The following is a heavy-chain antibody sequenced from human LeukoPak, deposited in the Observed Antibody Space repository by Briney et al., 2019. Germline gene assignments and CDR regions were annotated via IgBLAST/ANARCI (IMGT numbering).Heavy chain of an antibody. D-gene: IGHD3-10*01. CDR3: ARAIYVSGSYLVY. V-gene: IGHV4-59*11. CDR2: IYYSGRT. CDR1: VGSICSHY. J-gene: IGHJ4*02. Sequence: SETLSLTCTVSVGSICSHYGIWIRQPRGRGLEWIGYIYYSGRTNYNPYLKSRLTISVDTSKNQYSLKLRSVTAADTAVYYCARAIYVSGSYLVYWGQGTRVTVSS.